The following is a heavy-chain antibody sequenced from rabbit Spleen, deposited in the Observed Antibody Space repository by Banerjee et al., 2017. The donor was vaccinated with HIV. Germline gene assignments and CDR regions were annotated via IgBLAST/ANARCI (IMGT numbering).Heavy chain of an antibody. CDR2: IQAGIGDT. J-gene: IGHJ4*01. CDR3: VRDLAGAIGWNFYL. Sequence: QLVESGGGLVQPGASLRLTCTASGFSFSRSYDMCWVRQAPGKGLEWIGRIQAGIGDTDYATWVNGRFSISRENTQNTVSLQINSLTAADTATYFCVRDLAGAIGWNFYLWGPGTLVTVS. D-gene: IGHD4-1*01. CDR1: GFSFSRSYD. V-gene: IGHV1S7*01.